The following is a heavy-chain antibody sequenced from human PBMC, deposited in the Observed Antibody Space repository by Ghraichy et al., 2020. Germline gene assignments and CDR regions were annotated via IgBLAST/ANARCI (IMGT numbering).Heavy chain of an antibody. CDR2: INHSGST. J-gene: IGHJ4*02. V-gene: IGHV4-34*01. CDR1: GGSFSNYY. Sequence: SETLSLTCGVYGGSFSNYYWSWIRQPPGKGLEWIGEINHSGSTNYNPSLKSRVTISVDTSRTQLSLKLSSVTAADTAVYYCVRKGDYFDYWGQGTLVTVST. CDR3: VRKGDYFDY.